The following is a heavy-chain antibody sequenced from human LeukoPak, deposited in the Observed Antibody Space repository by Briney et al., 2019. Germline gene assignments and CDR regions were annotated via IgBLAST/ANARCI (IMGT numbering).Heavy chain of an antibody. J-gene: IGHJ5*02. V-gene: IGHV4-4*07. CDR3: AKDPSGTRGWFDP. CDR1: GGSITSYY. D-gene: IGHD2-2*01. CDR2: IYPTGST. Sequence: SETLTLTCTVSGGSITSYYWSWIRQPAGKGLEWIGHIYPTGSTKYNPSLKSRVTMSVDTSKNQFSLKLTSVTAADTAVYYCAKDPSGTRGWFDPWGQGTLVTVSS.